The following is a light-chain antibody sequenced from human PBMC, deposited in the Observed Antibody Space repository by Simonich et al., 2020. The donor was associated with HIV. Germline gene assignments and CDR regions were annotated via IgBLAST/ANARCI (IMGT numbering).Light chain of an antibody. CDR2: QDS. CDR1: KLGDKF. V-gene: IGLV3-1*01. CDR3: QAWDSSLHV. Sequence: SYELTQPPSVFVSPGQSARITCTGDKLGDKFACWYLQKPGKFPVLFIYQDSKRPSGITERFSGSNSGNTATLTISGTQAMDEADYYCQAWDSSLHVFGTGTKVTVL. J-gene: IGLJ1*01.